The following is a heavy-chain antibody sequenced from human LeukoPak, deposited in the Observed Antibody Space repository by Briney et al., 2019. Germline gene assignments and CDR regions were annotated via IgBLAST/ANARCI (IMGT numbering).Heavy chain of an antibody. V-gene: IGHV4-39*01. CDR3: ARFNSGYAVDAFDI. CDR1: GGSISSSSYY. J-gene: IGHJ3*02. D-gene: IGHD5-12*01. CDR2: IYYSGST. Sequence: PSETLSLTCTVSGGSISSSSYYWGWIRQPPGKGLEWIGSIYYSGSTYYNPSLKSRVTISVDTSKNQFSLKLSSVTAADTAVYYCARFNSGYAVDAFDIWGQGTTVTVSS.